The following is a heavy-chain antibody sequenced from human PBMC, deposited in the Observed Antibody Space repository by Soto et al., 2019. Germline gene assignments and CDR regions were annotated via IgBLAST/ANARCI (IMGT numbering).Heavy chain of an antibody. CDR3: ARRYGYSFDY. D-gene: IGHD1-1*01. CDR1: ARATSGYY. CDR2: IYYSGST. Sequence: SATLSLTCTVSARATSGYYWSWIRQPPGKGLEWIGYIYYSGSTNYNPSLKSRVTISVDTSKNQFSLKLSSVTAADTAVYYCARRYGYSFDYWGQGTLVTVPQ. J-gene: IGHJ4*02. V-gene: IGHV4-59*08.